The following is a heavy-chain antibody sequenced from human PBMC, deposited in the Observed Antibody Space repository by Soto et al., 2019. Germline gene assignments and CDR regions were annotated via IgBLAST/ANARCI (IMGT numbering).Heavy chain of an antibody. CDR3: ARTQEPAAMYYYYYMDV. J-gene: IGHJ6*03. V-gene: IGHV3-33*01. D-gene: IGHD2-2*01. Sequence: GGSLRLSCAASGFTFRSYGMHWVRQAPGKGLEWVAIIWYDVSKKYYADSVKGRFTISRDNSNKTLYLQMNSLRAEDTAVYYCARTQEPAAMYYYYYMDVWGKGTTVTVSS. CDR2: IWYDVSKK. CDR1: GFTFRSYG.